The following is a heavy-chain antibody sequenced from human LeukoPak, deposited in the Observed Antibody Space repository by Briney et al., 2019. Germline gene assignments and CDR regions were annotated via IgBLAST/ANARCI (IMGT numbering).Heavy chain of an antibody. CDR3: AREWRWFGVWYYYGMDV. D-gene: IGHD3-10*01. J-gene: IGHJ6*02. CDR1: GYTFTSYG. CDR2: ICAYNGNT. V-gene: IGHV1-18*01. Sequence: GASVKVSCKASGYTFTSYGISWVRQAPGQGLEWMGWICAYNGNTNYAQKLQGRVTMTTDTSTSTAYMELRSLRSDDTAVYYCAREWRWFGVWYYYGMDVWGQGTTVTVSS.